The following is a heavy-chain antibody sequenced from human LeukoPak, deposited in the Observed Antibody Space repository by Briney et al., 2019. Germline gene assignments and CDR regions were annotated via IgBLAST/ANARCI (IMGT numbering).Heavy chain of an antibody. Sequence: ASVKVSCKASGYTFTSYYMHWVPQAPGQGLEWMGIINPSGGSTSYAQKFQGRVTMTRDTSTSTVYMELSSLRSEDTAVYYCAARRDYYDSSGYLPLDYWGQGTLVTVSS. V-gene: IGHV1-46*03. J-gene: IGHJ4*02. CDR2: INPSGGST. CDR3: AARRDYYDSSGYLPLDY. D-gene: IGHD3-22*01. CDR1: GYTFTSYY.